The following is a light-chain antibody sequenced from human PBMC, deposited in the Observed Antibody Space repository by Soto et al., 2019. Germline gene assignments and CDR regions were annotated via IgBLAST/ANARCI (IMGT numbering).Light chain of an antibody. CDR3: QQYGNLPLT. CDR2: DAS. J-gene: IGKJ4*01. CDR1: QDINIY. Sequence: DIQMPQSPTSLSAFVGDRVTITCQASQDINIYLNWYQQKPGKAPKLLIYDASNLATGVPSRFSGSRSETDFTFSISSLQPEDIATYYCQQYGNLPLTFGGGTKVEI. V-gene: IGKV1-33*01.